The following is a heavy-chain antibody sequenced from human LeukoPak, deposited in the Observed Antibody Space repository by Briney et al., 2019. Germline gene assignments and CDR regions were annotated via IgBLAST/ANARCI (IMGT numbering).Heavy chain of an antibody. J-gene: IGHJ5*02. CDR1: GFTFSSYA. CDR2: ISGSGGST. CDR3: AKSLYGSGTNWFDP. V-gene: IGHV3-23*01. Sequence: GGSLRLSCAASGFTFSSYAMSWVRQAPGKGLEWVSAISGSGGSTYYADSVKGRFTISRDNSKNTLYLQMNSLRAEDTAVHYCAKSLYGSGTNWFDPWGQGTLVTVSS. D-gene: IGHD3-10*01.